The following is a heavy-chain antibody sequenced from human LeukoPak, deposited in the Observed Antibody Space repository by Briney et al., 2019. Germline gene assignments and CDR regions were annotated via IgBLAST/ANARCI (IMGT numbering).Heavy chain of an antibody. Sequence: ASVKVSCKASGYIFTGYHIHWVRQAPGQGVEWLGWIYPNSGGTNYAQKFQGRVTMTRDTSITTVYMELSSLRSEDTAVYYCARDIPGDGYNLDYWGQGTLVTVSS. V-gene: IGHV1-2*02. CDR1: GYIFTGYH. D-gene: IGHD5-24*01. J-gene: IGHJ4*02. CDR3: ARDIPGDGYNLDY. CDR2: IYPNSGGT.